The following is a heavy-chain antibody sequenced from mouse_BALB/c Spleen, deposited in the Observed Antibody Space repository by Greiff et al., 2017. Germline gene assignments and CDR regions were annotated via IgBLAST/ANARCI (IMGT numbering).Heavy chain of an antibody. V-gene: IGHV3-2*02. CDR2: LSYSGST. J-gene: IGHJ2*01. CDR3: ARAIPLGILYDIDY. CDR1: GYSITSDYA. Sequence: EVQLQESGPGLVKPSQSLSLTCTVTGYSITSDYAWNWIRQSPGNKLEWMGYLSYSGSTSYNPSLKSRISITQDTSKNPFFLQFNSVTTEDTATYYGARAIPLGILYDIDYWGQGTTLTVSS. D-gene: IGHD3-1*01.